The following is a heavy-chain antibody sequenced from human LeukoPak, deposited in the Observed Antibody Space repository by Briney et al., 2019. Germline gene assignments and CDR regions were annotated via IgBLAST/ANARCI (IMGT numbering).Heavy chain of an antibody. Sequence: GGSLRLSCAASGFTFSDYYMAWIRQPPGKGLEWISYISYSSTYTNYADSVKGRFTISRDDARNSVFLQMNGLRAEDTAVYYCARIPANSYYFDYWGPGSLVTVSS. CDR1: GFTFSDYY. CDR3: ARIPANSYYFDY. V-gene: IGHV3-11*03. CDR2: ISYSSTYT. J-gene: IGHJ4*02.